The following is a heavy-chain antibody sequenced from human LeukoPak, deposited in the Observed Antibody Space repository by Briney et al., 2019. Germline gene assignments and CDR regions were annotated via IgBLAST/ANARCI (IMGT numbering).Heavy chain of an antibody. Sequence: PSETLSLTCAVYGGSFSGYYWSWIRQPPGKGLEWIGEINHSGSTNYNPSLKSRVTISVDTSKNQFPLKLSSVTAADTAVYYCARGKFTYYYDSSGYYYFDYWGQGTLVTVSS. CDR2: INHSGST. D-gene: IGHD3-22*01. CDR1: GGSFSGYY. J-gene: IGHJ4*02. CDR3: ARGKFTYYYDSSGYYYFDY. V-gene: IGHV4-34*01.